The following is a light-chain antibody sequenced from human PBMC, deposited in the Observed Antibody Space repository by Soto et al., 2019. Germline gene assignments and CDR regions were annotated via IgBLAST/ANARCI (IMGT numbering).Light chain of an antibody. CDR2: GAS. CDR1: QSISSY. Sequence: EMVMTQSPDTLSVSPGERATLSCRASQSISSYLAWYQQKPGQGPRLLIYGASTRATGIPARFSGSVSGTEFTLTISSLQSEDFAVYYCQQYNKWPLTFGQGTKLEIK. CDR3: QQYNKWPLT. V-gene: IGKV3-15*01. J-gene: IGKJ2*01.